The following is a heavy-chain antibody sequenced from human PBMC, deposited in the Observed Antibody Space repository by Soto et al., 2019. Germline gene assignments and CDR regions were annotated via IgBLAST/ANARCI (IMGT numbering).Heavy chain of an antibody. Sequence: ASVKVSCKASGGTFSSYAISWVRQAPGQGLEWMGGIIPIFGTANYAQKFQGRVTITADESTSTAYMELSSLRSEDTAVYYCARGGHIVVVTAYYFDYWGQGTLVTVPS. CDR3: ARGGHIVVVTAYYFDY. CDR2: IIPIFGTA. CDR1: GGTFSSYA. D-gene: IGHD2-21*02. J-gene: IGHJ4*02. V-gene: IGHV1-69*13.